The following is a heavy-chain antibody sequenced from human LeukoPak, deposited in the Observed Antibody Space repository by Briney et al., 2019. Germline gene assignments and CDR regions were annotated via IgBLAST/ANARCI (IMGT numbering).Heavy chain of an antibody. CDR2: IRYDGSNK. J-gene: IGHJ4*02. CDR1: GFTFSSYG. D-gene: IGHD2-2*01. Sequence: GGSLRLSCAASGFTFSSYGMHWVRQAPGKGLEWVAFIRYDGSNKYYADSVKGRFTISRDNSKNTLYLQMNSLRAEDTAVYYCVKDQGYCSSTSCYHTEGFDYWGQGTLVTVSS. V-gene: IGHV3-30*02. CDR3: VKDQGYCSSTSCYHTEGFDY.